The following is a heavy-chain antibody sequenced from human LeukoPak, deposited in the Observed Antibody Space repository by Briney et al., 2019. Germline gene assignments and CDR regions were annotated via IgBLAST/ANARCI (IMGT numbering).Heavy chain of an antibody. CDR3: TRDTGTTGEVEFDH. D-gene: IGHD4-17*01. J-gene: IGHJ5*02. V-gene: IGHV4-4*07. CDR1: GNSFCDYY. Sequence: SETLSLTCTVSGNSFCDYYWSWIRQPAGKGLEWIGRIYTSGSTTYNPSPKSRVTMSVDTSKSQFSLNLMSVTAADTAVYYCTRDTGTTGEVEFDHWGQGTLVTVSS. CDR2: IYTSGST.